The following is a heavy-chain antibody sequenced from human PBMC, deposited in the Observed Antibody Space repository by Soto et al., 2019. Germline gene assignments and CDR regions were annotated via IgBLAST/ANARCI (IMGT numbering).Heavy chain of an antibody. Sequence: GGSLRLSCAASGFTFSSYSMNWVRQAPGKGLEWVSSISSSSSYIYYADSVKGRFTISRDNAKNSLYLQMNSLRAEDTAVYYCARDGHTVVVAATGYGDYRGFDYWGQGTLVTVSS. CDR1: GFTFSSYS. D-gene: IGHD2-15*01. CDR3: ARDGHTVVVAATGYGDYRGFDY. V-gene: IGHV3-21*01. J-gene: IGHJ4*02. CDR2: ISSSSSYI.